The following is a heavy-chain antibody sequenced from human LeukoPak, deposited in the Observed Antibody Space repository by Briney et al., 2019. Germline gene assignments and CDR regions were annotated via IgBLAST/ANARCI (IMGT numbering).Heavy chain of an antibody. CDR2: ISFDGSNE. J-gene: IGHJ4*02. Sequence: GGSLRLSCAASGFTFSSYDIHGVRQAPGKGLEWVADISFDGSNEYYADSVKGRFTISRDNSKNTLYLQMNSLRAEDTAVYYCAKRSGYGFDYWGQGTLVTVSS. V-gene: IGHV3-30*18. CDR3: AKRSGYGFDY. D-gene: IGHD5-12*01. CDR1: GFTFSSYD.